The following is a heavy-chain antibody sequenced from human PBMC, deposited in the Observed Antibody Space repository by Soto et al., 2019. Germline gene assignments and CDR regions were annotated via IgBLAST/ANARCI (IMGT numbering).Heavy chain of an antibody. Sequence: QVQLQESGPGLVKPSETLSLTCTVSGGSISSYYWSWIRQPPGKGLEWIGYIYYSGSTNYNPSLKSRVPISVDTPKNQFSLRLSAVTAADTAVYYCAGGRIQFGGVIAPLGYSGQGTLVTVSS. J-gene: IGHJ4*02. CDR3: AGGRIQFGGVIAPLGY. CDR2: IYYSGST. CDR1: GGSISSYY. V-gene: IGHV4-59*01. D-gene: IGHD3-16*02.